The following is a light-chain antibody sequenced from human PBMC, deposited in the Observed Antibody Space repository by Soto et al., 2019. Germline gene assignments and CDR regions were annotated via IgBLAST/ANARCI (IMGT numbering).Light chain of an antibody. V-gene: IGKV1-5*01. CDR2: DTS. CDR1: EFISSW. CDR3: QRYNSFSWT. Sequence: DIQMTHSPSTLSASVGDRVTITCRASEFISSWLAWYQQKPGKAPKLLIYDTSTLASGVPSRFSGSGSGTDFTLTISGLQPDDFATYYCQRYNSFSWTFGPGTKVDIK. J-gene: IGKJ1*01.